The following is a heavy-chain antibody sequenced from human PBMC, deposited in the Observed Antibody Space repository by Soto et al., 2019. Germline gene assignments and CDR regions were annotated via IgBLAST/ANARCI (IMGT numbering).Heavy chain of an antibody. D-gene: IGHD4-4*01. CDR2: IYYSGST. CDR1: VGSISSYY. J-gene: IGHJ6*01. V-gene: IGHV4-59*01. CDR3: ARRSPGTVSYYYYGMDV. Sequence: PSETLSLTCTVSVGSISSYYWSWIRQPPGKGLELIGYIYYSGSTNYNPSLKSRVTISVDTSKNQFSLKLSSVTAADTAVYYCARRSPGTVSYYYYGMDVWGQGTTVTVSS.